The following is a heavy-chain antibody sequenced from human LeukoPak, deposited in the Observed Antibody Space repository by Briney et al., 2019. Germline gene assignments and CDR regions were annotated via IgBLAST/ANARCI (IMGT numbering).Heavy chain of an antibody. CDR1: GFTFSNAW. J-gene: IGHJ4*02. D-gene: IGHD3-22*01. CDR3: TRLVGDSSGYYGDY. Sequence: GRSLRLSCAASGFTFSNAWMNWVRQASGKGLGWVGRIRSKANGYATAYAASVKGRFTISRDDSKNTAYLQMNSLRTEDTAVYYCTRLVGDSSGYYGDYWGQGTLVTVSS. V-gene: IGHV3-73*01. CDR2: IRSKANGYAT.